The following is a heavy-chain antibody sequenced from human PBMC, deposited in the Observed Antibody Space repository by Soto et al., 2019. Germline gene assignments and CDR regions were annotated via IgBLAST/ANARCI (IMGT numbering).Heavy chain of an antibody. CDR2: IYYSGST. Sequence: QVQLQESGPGLVKPSQTLSLTCTVSGGSISSGGYYWSWIRQHPGKGLEWIGYIYYSGSTYYNPSLKSRVTIPVDTSKNQSSLKLSSVTAADTAVYYCARANPQTYYYDSSGYGGAWYFDLWGRGTLVTVSS. CDR3: ARANPQTYYYDSSGYGGAWYFDL. CDR1: GGSISSGGYY. J-gene: IGHJ2*01. D-gene: IGHD3-22*01. V-gene: IGHV4-31*03.